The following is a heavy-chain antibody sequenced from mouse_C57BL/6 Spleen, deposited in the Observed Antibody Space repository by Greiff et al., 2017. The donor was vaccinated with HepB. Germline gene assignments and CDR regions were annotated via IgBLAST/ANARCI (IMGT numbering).Heavy chain of an antibody. Sequence: EVHLVESGGGLVQPKGSLKLSCAASGFSFNTYAMNWVRQAPGKGLEWVARIRSKSNNYATYYADSVKDRFTISRDDSESMLYLQMNNLKTEDTAMYFCVGSITTVVGYAMDYWGQGTSVTVSS. CDR1: GFSFNTYA. D-gene: IGHD1-1*01. V-gene: IGHV10-1*01. CDR3: VGSITTVVGYAMDY. CDR2: IRSKSNNYAT. J-gene: IGHJ4*01.